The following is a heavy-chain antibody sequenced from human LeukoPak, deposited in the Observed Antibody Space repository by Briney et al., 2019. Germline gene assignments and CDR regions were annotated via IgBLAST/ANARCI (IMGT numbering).Heavy chain of an antibody. J-gene: IGHJ6*03. CDR1: GYTFSSYG. CDR2: IWYGGSNK. V-gene: IGHV3-33*06. CDR3: AKAVDTVYYYMDV. Sequence: SCKASGYTFSSYGMHWVRQAPGKGLEWVAVIWYGGSNKYYADSVKGRFTISRDNSKNTLYLQMNSLRAEDTAVYYCAKAVDTVYYYMDVWGKGTTVTVSS. D-gene: IGHD5-18*01.